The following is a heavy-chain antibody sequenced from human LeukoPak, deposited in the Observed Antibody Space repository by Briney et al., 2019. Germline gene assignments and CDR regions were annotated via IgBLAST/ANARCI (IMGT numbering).Heavy chain of an antibody. D-gene: IGHD1-26*01. J-gene: IGHJ6*03. CDR2: INQDGSEK. CDR1: GFTFSSYW. Sequence: GGSLRLSCEASGFTFSSYWMSWVRQAPGKGLKWVANINQDGSEKYYVDSVKGRFTISRDNAKNSLYLQMNSLRAEDTAVYYCARVKEGREPNYYYYMDVWGKGTTVTVSS. V-gene: IGHV3-7*03. CDR3: ARVKEGREPNYYYYMDV.